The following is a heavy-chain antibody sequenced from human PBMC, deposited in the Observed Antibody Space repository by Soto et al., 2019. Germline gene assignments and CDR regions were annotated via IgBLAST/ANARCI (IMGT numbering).Heavy chain of an antibody. V-gene: IGHV4-39*01. J-gene: IGHJ6*02. D-gene: IGHD4-17*01. CDR1: GGSISSSSYY. Sequence: QLQLQESGPGLVKPSETLSLTCTVSGGSISSSSYYWGWIRQPPGKGLEWIGSIYYSGSTYYNPSLKSRVTISVDTSKNQFSLKLSSVTAADTAVYYCASSTVTTFYYYGMDVWGQGTTVTVSS. CDR3: ASSTVTTFYYYGMDV. CDR2: IYYSGST.